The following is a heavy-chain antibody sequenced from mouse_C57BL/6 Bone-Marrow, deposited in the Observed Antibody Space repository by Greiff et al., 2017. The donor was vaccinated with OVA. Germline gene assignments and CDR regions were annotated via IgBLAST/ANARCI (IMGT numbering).Heavy chain of an antibody. V-gene: IGHV1-55*01. Sequence: QVQLQQPGAELVKPGASVKMSCKASGYTFTSYWITWVKQRPGQGLEWIGDIYPGSGSTNYNEKFKSKATLTVDTSSSTAYMQRSSLTSEDSAVYYCARGDYYGNYGFDYWGQGTTLTVSS. CDR2: IYPGSGST. CDR1: GYTFTSYW. D-gene: IGHD2-1*01. CDR3: ARGDYYGNYGFDY. J-gene: IGHJ2*01.